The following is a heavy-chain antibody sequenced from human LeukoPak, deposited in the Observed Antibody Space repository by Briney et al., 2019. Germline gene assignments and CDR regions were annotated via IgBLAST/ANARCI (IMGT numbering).Heavy chain of an antibody. D-gene: IGHD6-13*01. J-gene: IGHJ4*02. Sequence: PGGSLRLSCAASGFTFSSYGMHWVRQAPGKGLEWVAVIWYDGSNKYYADSVKGRFTISRDNSKNTLYLQMNSLRAEDTAVYYCAREITEAAAAFFDYWGQGTLVTVSS. CDR3: AREITEAAAAFFDY. CDR2: IWYDGSNK. V-gene: IGHV3-33*01. CDR1: GFTFSSYG.